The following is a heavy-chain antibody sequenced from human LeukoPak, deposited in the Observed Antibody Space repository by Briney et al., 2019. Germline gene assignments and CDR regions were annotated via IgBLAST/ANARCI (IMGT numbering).Heavy chain of an antibody. CDR2: IWFDGSNR. Sequence: GGSLRLSCAASGFTFSSYGMHWVRQAPGTGLEWVAVIWFDGSNRDYAHSVKGRFTISRDNAKNSLYLQMNSLRAEDTAVYYCAREGDVVTVYHDAFGIWGQGTMVTVSS. D-gene: IGHD4-23*01. CDR1: GFTFSSYG. CDR3: AREGDVVTVYHDAFGI. J-gene: IGHJ3*02. V-gene: IGHV3-33*01.